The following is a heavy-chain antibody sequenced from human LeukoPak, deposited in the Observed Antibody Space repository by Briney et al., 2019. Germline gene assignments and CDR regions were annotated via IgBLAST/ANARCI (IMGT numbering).Heavy chain of an antibody. CDR2: IIPIFGTA. CDR1: GGTFSSYA. V-gene: IGHV1-69*05. Sequence: SVKVSCKASGGTFSSYAISWVRQAPGQGLEWMGGIIPIFGTANYAQKFQGRVTITTDVSTSTAYMELSSLRSEDTAVYYCARGAYYYYYMDVWGKGTTVTVSS. CDR3: ARGAYYYYYMDV. J-gene: IGHJ6*03.